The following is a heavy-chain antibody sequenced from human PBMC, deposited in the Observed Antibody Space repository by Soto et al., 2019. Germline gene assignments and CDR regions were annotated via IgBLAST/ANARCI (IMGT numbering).Heavy chain of an antibody. V-gene: IGHV3-9*01. D-gene: IGHD3-10*01. CDR1: GLTFDDYA. Sequence: PGGSLRLSCAASGLTFDDYAMHWVRQAPGKGLEWVSGISWNSGSIGYADSVKGRFTISRDNAKNSLYLQMHSLRAEDTALYYCAKDFGSGSPYYCGMDVWGQGTTVTVSS. CDR3: AKDFGSGSPYYCGMDV. J-gene: IGHJ6*01. CDR2: ISWNSGSI.